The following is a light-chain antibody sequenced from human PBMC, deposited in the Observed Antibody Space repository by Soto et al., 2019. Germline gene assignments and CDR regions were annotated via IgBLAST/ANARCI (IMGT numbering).Light chain of an antibody. CDR2: DAS. Sequence: EIGMTQSPAPLSVSPWASATLSCSASQSVDTYLVWYQQRPGQAPRLLIFDASSRATGIPARFSGSGSGTDFTLTIRGLEPEDFAVYYCQQRSDWPFTFGPGTKVEIK. J-gene: IGKJ3*01. CDR3: QQRSDWPFT. V-gene: IGKV3-11*01. CDR1: QSVDTY.